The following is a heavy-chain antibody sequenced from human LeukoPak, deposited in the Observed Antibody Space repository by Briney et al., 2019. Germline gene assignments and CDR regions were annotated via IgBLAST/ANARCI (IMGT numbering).Heavy chain of an antibody. CDR1: GFTFSSYE. J-gene: IGHJ4*02. Sequence: GGSLRLACAASGFTFSSYEMNWVRQAPGKWLECVSYISSSGSTIYYADSVKGRFNISRDNAKNSLYLQMNSLRAEDTAVYYCARARISDYWGQGTLVSVSS. D-gene: IGHD2/OR15-2a*01. CDR3: ARARISDY. V-gene: IGHV3-48*03. CDR2: ISSSGSTI.